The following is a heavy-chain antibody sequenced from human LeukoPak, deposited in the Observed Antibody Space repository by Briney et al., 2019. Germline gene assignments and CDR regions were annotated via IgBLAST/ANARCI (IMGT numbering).Heavy chain of an antibody. Sequence: GGSLRLSCAASGLTVSSEYMSWVRQAPGQGLEWVSVIFNDGITYYADSVKGRFTISRDNSENTLFLHMDSLRVADTAVYFCARVLSGSLDYWGQGTLVTVSS. CDR2: IFNDGIT. D-gene: IGHD1-26*01. V-gene: IGHV3-53*01. CDR1: GLTVSSEY. CDR3: ARVLSGSLDY. J-gene: IGHJ4*02.